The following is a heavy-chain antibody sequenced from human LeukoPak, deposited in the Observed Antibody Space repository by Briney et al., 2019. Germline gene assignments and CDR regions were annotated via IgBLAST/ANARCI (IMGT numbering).Heavy chain of an antibody. CDR1: GYTFTAYY. Sequence: ASVKVSCKASGYTFTAYYIHWVRQAPGQGLGWMGWINPNTGGTDHAQNFQGRVTMTRDTSISAAHMELSNLTYDDTAVYYCARPRYSSASSDYHYYMDVWGKGTTVTVSS. V-gene: IGHV1-2*02. CDR3: ARPRYSSASSDYHYYMDV. D-gene: IGHD6-6*01. CDR2: INPNTGGT. J-gene: IGHJ6*03.